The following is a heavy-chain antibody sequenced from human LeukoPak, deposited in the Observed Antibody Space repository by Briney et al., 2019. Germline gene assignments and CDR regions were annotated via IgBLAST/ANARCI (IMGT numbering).Heavy chain of an antibody. CDR1: GFTFSNYA. J-gene: IGHJ4*02. CDR3: ARTNPDDFDY. D-gene: IGHD2-8*01. V-gene: IGHV3-23*01. Sequence: GGSLRLSCAASGFTFSNYAISWVRQAPGKGLEWVSTISGSGGSTYYADSVKGRFTISRDNSKNTLYLQMNSLRAEDTAVYYCARTNPDDFDYWGQGTLVTVSS. CDR2: ISGSGGST.